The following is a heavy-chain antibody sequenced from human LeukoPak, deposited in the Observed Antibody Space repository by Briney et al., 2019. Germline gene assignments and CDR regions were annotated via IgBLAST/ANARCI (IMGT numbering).Heavy chain of an antibody. CDR1: GYTLSKLS. CDR3: ARSYDSSGYSASGY. D-gene: IGHD3-22*01. CDR2: INPNSGGT. Sequence: ASVKVSCKVSGYTLSKLSMHWVRQAPGQGLEWMGWINPNSGGTNYAQKFQGRVTMTRDTSISTAYMELSRLRSDDTAVYYCARSYDSSGYSASGYWGQGTLVTVSS. V-gene: IGHV1-2*02. J-gene: IGHJ4*02.